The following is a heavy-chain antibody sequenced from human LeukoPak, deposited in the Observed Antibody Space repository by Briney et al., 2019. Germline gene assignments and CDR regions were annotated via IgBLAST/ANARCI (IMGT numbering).Heavy chain of an antibody. D-gene: IGHD3-10*01. Sequence: GGSLRLSCAASGFTFSSYSMNWVRQAPGKGLEWVSYISSSSSTIYYADSVKGRFTISRDNAKNLLYLQMNSLRAEDTAVYYCARDWSTMVRGVLDWEKDYWGQGTLVTVSS. CDR2: ISSSSSTI. CDR1: GFTFSSYS. CDR3: ARDWSTMVRGVLDWEKDY. V-gene: IGHV3-48*01. J-gene: IGHJ4*02.